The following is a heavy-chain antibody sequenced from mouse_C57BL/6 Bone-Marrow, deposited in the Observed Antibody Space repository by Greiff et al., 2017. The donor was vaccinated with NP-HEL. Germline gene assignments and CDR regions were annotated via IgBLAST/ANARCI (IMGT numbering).Heavy chain of an antibody. V-gene: IGHV14-4*01. CDR2: IDPENGDT. J-gene: IGHJ4*01. Sequence: LVESGAELVRPGASVKLSCTASGFNIKDDYMHWVKQRPEQGLEWIGWIDPENGDTEYASKFQGKATITADTSSNTAYLQLSSLTSEDTAVYYCTTLFYYAMDYWGQGTSVTVSS. CDR1: GFNIKDDY. CDR3: TTLFYYAMDY. D-gene: IGHD3-3*01.